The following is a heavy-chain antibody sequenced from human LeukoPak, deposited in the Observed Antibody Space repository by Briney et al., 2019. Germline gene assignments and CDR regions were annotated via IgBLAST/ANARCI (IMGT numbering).Heavy chain of an antibody. D-gene: IGHD6-13*01. CDR1: GFTFSSYW. Sequence: GGSLRLSCAASGFTFSSYWMSWVRQAPGKGLEWVANIKQDGSEKYYVDSVKGRFTISRDNAKSSLYLQMNSLSAEDTAVYYCARPTGYSTNWFDSWGQGTLVTVSS. CDR3: ARPTGYSTNWFDS. V-gene: IGHV3-7*01. J-gene: IGHJ5*01. CDR2: IKQDGSEK.